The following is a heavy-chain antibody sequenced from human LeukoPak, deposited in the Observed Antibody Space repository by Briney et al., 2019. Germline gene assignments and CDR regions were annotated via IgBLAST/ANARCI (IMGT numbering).Heavy chain of an antibody. D-gene: IGHD2-15*01. J-gene: IGHJ4*02. V-gene: IGHV1-2*02. CDR2: MKHGGT. CDR1: GYTFTGYY. CDR3: ARGDDIVPDY. Sequence: ASVKVSCKASGYTFTGYYMHWVRQAPGQGLEWMGWMKHGGTEYAQKFQGRVTMTRDTSISTAYMELSRLRSDDTAVYYCARGDDIVPDYWGQGTLVTVSS.